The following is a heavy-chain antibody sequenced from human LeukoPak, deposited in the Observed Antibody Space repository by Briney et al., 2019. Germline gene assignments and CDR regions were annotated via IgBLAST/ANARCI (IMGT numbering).Heavy chain of an antibody. Sequence: GRSLRLSCAASGFTFSSYGMHWVRQAPGKGLEWVAVISYDGSNKYYADFVKGRFTISRDNSKNTLYLQMNSLRAEDTAVYYCAKDSRWRSLGLPDYWGQGTLVTVSS. D-gene: IGHD3-16*01. CDR1: GFTFSSYG. J-gene: IGHJ4*02. CDR3: AKDSRWRSLGLPDY. V-gene: IGHV3-30*18. CDR2: ISYDGSNK.